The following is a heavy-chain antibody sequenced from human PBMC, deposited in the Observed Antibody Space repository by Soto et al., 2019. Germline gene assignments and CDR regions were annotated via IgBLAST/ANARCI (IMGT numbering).Heavy chain of an antibody. CDR1: EGKFIEHA. J-gene: IGHJ6*02. D-gene: IGHD3-16*01. CDR3: ARVGQDYSYGMDF. CDR2: ISSSGGTI. Sequence: LSDCYTASEGKFIEHAGRWVSQNPGKGLEWVSYISSSGGTIYYADSVKGRFTISRDNVKNSLYLQMNSLRAEDTAVYYCARVGQDYSYGMDFWGQGLTVSVS. V-gene: IGHV3-11*01.